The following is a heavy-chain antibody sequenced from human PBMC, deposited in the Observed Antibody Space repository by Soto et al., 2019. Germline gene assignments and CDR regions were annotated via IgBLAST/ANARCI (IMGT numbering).Heavy chain of an antibody. CDR3: ARLMSYYYGSGSPDAFDI. CDR2: ISAYNGNT. V-gene: IGHV1-18*01. Sequence: QVQLVQSGAEVKKPGASVKVSCKASGYTFTSYGISWVRQAPGQGLEWRGWISAYNGNTNYAQKLQGRVTMTTDTSTSTAYMELRSLRSADTAVYYCARLMSYYYGSGSPDAFDIWGQGTMVTVSS. D-gene: IGHD3-10*01. J-gene: IGHJ3*02. CDR1: GYTFTSYG.